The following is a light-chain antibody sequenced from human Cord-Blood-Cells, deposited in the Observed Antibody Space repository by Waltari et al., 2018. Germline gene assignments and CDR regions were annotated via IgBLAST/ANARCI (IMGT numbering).Light chain of an antibody. CDR3: AAWDDSLNGYV. J-gene: IGLJ1*01. Sequence: SVLNQPPSVLEPPRPWVTISRSGSSSNIGYNAFNWYQQPPGKAPKLLIYYDDLLPSGVSDRFSGSKSGTSASLAISGLQSEDEADYYCAAWDDSLNGYVFGTGTKVTVL. V-gene: IGLV1-36*01. CDR1: SSNIGYNA. CDR2: YDD.